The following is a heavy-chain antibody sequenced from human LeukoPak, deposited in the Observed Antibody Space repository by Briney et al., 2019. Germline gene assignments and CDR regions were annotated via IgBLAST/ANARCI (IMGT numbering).Heavy chain of an antibody. CDR1: GGSISSYY. Sequence: SETLSLTCTVSGGSISSYYWSWIRQPAGKGLEWIGRIYTSGSTNYNPSLKSRVTMSVDTSKNQFSLKLSSVTAADTAVYYCARSDERRHKDAFDNWGQGTTVTVSS. CDR2: IYTSGST. V-gene: IGHV4-4*07. J-gene: IGHJ3*02. CDR3: ARSDERRHKDAFDN.